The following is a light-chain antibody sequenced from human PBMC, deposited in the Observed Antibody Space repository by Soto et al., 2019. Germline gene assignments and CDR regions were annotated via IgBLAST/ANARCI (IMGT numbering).Light chain of an antibody. CDR3: QQYNNWPPLT. Sequence: EIVMTQSPATLSVSPGDRATLSCRASQSVSRNLAWYQQKPGQAPRLLIYGASIGATGIPARFSGSGSGTEFTLTISSLQSEDFAVYYCQQYNNWPPLTFGGGTKVEI. CDR1: QSVSRN. J-gene: IGKJ4*01. V-gene: IGKV3-15*01. CDR2: GAS.